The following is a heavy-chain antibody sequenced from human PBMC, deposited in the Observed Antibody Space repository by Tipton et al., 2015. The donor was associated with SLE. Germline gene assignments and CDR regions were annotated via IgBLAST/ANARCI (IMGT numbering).Heavy chain of an antibody. V-gene: IGHV4-39*07. J-gene: IGHJ4*02. CDR1: GGSISSSSYH. CDR2: IYYSGST. CDR3: ARGRYSSSWGY. Sequence: TLSLTCTVSGGSISSSSYHWGWIRQPPGKGLEWIGSIYYSGSTYYNPSLKSRVTISVDTPKNQFSLKLSSVTAADTAVYYCARGRYSSSWGYWGQGTLVTVSS. D-gene: IGHD6-13*01.